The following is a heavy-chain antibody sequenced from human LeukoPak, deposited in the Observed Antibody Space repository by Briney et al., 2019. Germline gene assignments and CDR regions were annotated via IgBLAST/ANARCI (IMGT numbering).Heavy chain of an antibody. CDR1: GGSFSGYY. CDR3: ARHDYGDYVLDY. D-gene: IGHD4-17*01. J-gene: IGHJ4*02. CDR2: INHSGST. V-gene: IGHV4-34*01. Sequence: PSETLSLTCAVYGGSFSGYYWSWIRQPPGKGLEWIGEINHSGSTNYNPSLKSRVTISVDTSKNQFSLKLSSVTAADTAVYYCARHDYGDYVLDYWGQGTLVTVSS.